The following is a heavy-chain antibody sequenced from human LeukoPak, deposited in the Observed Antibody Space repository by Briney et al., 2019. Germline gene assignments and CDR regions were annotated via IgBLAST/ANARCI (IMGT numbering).Heavy chain of an antibody. J-gene: IGHJ2*01. CDR1: GGSISSGGYY. V-gene: IGHV4-30-2*01. CDR3: ARDVRFHQLLSERTNWYFDL. D-gene: IGHD2-2*01. CDR2: IYHSGST. Sequence: SETLSLTCTVSGGSISSGGYYWSWIRQPPGKGLEWIGYIYHSGSTYYNPSLKSRVTISVDRSKNQFSLKLSSVTAADTAVYYCARDVRFHQLLSERTNWYFDLWGRGTLVTVSS.